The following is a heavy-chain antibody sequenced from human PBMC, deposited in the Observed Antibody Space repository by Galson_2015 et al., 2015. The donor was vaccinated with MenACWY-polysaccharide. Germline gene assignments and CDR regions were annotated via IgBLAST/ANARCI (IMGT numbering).Heavy chain of an antibody. CDR3: ARNAASGLDY. CDR2: INPSRGST. CDR1: GYTFTNYY. D-gene: IGHD3-10*01. V-gene: IGHV1-46*01. Sequence: SVKVSCKASGYTFTNYYIHWVRQAPGQGLEWLGFINPSRGSTSYAQKFQGRVTMTRDTSTGTVYVDLSSLRSEDTAVYYCARNAASGLDYWGHGTLVTVSS. J-gene: IGHJ4*01.